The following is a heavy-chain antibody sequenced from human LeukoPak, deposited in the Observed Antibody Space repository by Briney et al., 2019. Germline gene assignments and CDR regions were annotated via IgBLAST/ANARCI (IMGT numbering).Heavy chain of an antibody. D-gene: IGHD3-10*01. Sequence: SETLSLTCTVSDFSVSSGYYWGWIRQPPGKGLEWIGYIYYSGSTNYNPSLKSRVTISVDTSKNQFSLKLSSVTAADTAVYYCARSRRDHYYGSGSYFIIDYWGQGTLVTVSS. CDR2: IYYSGST. J-gene: IGHJ4*02. CDR3: ARSRRDHYYGSGSYFIIDY. V-gene: IGHV4-61*01. CDR1: DFSVSSGYY.